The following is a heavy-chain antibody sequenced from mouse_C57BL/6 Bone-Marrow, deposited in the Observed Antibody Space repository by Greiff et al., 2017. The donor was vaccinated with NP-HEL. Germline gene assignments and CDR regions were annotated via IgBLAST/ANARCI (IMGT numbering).Heavy chain of an antibody. J-gene: IGHJ1*03. CDR1: GFNIKDYY. D-gene: IGHD1-1*01. CDR2: IDPEDGGT. V-gene: IGHV14-1*01. CDR3: TLYGSSYNWYFDV. Sequence: EVQLQQSGAELVRPGASVKLSCTASGFNIKDYYMHWVKQRPEQGLEWIGRIDPEDGGTEYAQKFQGKATMTADTSSNTAYLQLSSLTSEDTAVYYCTLYGSSYNWYFDVWGTGTTVTVSS.